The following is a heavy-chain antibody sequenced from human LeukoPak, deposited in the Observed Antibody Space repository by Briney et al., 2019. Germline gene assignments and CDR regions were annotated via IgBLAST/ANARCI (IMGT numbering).Heavy chain of an antibody. CDR3: ARDLYYYASGTFPDY. CDR1: GYTFTGHY. J-gene: IGHJ4*02. CDR2: INPNSGGT. D-gene: IGHD3-10*01. Sequence: ASVKVSCTASGYTFTGHYMWWVRQAPGQGLEWMGWINPNSGGTNYEQKFQGRVTMTRDTSISTAHMELSRLRSDDTAVYYCARDLYYYASGTFPDYWGQGTLVTVSS. V-gene: IGHV1-2*02.